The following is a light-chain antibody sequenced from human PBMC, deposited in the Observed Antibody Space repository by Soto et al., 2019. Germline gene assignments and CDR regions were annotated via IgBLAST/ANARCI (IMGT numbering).Light chain of an antibody. J-gene: IGLJ2*01. CDR1: SSDIGGYKY. Sequence: QSVLTQPASVSASPGQSITISCTGASSDIGGYKYVSWYQQHPGKAPKLMIYEVTNRPSGVSNRFSGSKSGNTASLTISGLQAEDEADYYCSSYTISNTLVLFGGGTKLTVL. CDR2: EVT. CDR3: SSYTISNTLVL. V-gene: IGLV2-14*01.